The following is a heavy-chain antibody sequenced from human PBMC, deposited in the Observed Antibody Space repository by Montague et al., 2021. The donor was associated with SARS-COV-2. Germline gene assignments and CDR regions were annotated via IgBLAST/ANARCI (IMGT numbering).Heavy chain of an antibody. CDR3: ARAQNICVIANCVYYFDL. CDR2: IFYTGST. D-gene: IGHD3-10*01. CDR1: GGSTSNYY. J-gene: IGHJ4*02. V-gene: IGHV4-59*01. Sequence: SETLSLTCSVSGGSTSNYYWTWIRQSPGKGLQWIGYIFYTGSTKFNPSLKSRVSMSLDTSKNHFSLRLSAVTAADTARYYCARAQNICVIANCVYYFDLWGLGALVTVSS.